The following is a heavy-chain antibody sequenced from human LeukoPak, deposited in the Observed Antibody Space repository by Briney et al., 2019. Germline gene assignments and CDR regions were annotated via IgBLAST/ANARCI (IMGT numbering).Heavy chain of an antibody. Sequence: PGGSLRLSCAASGFTLSNYSMNWVRQAPGKGLEWVSYISRSSSTMYYADSVKGRFTISRDGAKNSLYLQMNSLKTEDAAVYYCTTVGTTSPIAEEFFDYWGQGTLVTVSS. V-gene: IGHV3-48*01. J-gene: IGHJ4*02. CDR2: ISRSSSTM. D-gene: IGHD1-26*01. CDR1: GFTLSNYS. CDR3: TTVGTTSPIAEEFFDY.